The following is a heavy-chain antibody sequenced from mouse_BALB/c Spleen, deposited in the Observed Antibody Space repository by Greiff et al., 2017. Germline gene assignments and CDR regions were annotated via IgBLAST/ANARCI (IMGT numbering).Heavy chain of an antibody. Sequence: EVKLMESGGGLVQPGGSLKLSCAASGFTFSSYTMSWVRQTPEKRLEWVAYISNGGGSTYYPDTVKGRFTISRDNAKNTLYLQMSSLKSEDTAMYYCARRGKGYFDYWGQGTTLTVSS. J-gene: IGHJ2*01. CDR1: GFTFSSYT. CDR2: ISNGGGST. V-gene: IGHV5-12-2*01. CDR3: ARRGKGYFDY.